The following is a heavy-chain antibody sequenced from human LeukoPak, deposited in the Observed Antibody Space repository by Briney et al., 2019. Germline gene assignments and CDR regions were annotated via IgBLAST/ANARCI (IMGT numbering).Heavy chain of an antibody. CDR3: ARESTGTTEFDY. CDR1: GYTFTTYV. Sequence: ASVKVSCKASGYTFTTYVMHWVRRAPGQRLEWMGWINAGNGNTKYSQKFQGRVTITRDTSASTAYMELNSLRSEDTAVYYCARESTGTTEFDYWGQGTLVTVSS. CDR2: INAGNGNT. J-gene: IGHJ4*02. D-gene: IGHD4-17*01. V-gene: IGHV1-3*01.